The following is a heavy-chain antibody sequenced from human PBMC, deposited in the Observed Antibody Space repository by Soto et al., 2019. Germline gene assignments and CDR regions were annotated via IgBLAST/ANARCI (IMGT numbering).Heavy chain of an antibody. CDR2: ISGSGGST. J-gene: IGHJ4*02. D-gene: IGHD4-17*01. V-gene: IGHV3-23*01. CDR3: AKNSENFGDSKYDE. CDR1: GFTFSSYA. Sequence: PGGSLRLSCAASGFTFSSYAMSWVRQAPGKGLEWVSTISGSGGSTYYADSVKGRFTISRDNSKNTLYLQMNSLRVEDTAVYYCAKNSENFGDSKYDEWGQGTLVTVSS.